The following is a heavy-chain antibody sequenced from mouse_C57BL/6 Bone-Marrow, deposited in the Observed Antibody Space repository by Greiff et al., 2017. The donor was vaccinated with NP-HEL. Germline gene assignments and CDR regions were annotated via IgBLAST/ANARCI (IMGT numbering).Heavy chain of an antibody. Sequence: EVQGVESGGGLVQPKGSLKLSCAASGFSFNTYAMNWVRQAPGKGLEWVARIRSKSNNYATYYADSVKDRFTISRDDSESMLYLQMNNLKTEDTAMYYCVRQIGFYAMDYWGQGTSVTVSS. V-gene: IGHV10-1*01. CDR3: VRQIGFYAMDY. CDR1: GFSFNTYA. D-gene: IGHD2-2*01. CDR2: IRSKSNNYAT. J-gene: IGHJ4*01.